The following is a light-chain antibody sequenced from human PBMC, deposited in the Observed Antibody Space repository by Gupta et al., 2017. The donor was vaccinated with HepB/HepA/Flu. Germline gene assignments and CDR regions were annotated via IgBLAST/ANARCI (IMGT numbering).Light chain of an antibody. CDR3: QQDGSSPFT. CDR1: QSVSSSY. Sequence: DIVLTQSPGTLSLSPGERATLSCRASQSVSSSYLAWYQQKPGQAPRLLIYGASRRATGIPDRFSGSGSGTDFTLTSSRLEPEDFAVYYCQQDGSSPFTFGPGTKVDIK. V-gene: IGKV3-20*01. J-gene: IGKJ3*01. CDR2: GAS.